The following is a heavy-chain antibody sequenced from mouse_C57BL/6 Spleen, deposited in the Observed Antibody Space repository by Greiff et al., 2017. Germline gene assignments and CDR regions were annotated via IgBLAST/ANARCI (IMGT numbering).Heavy chain of an antibody. CDR3: ARAEGYDGAMDD. CDR2: INPGSGGT. V-gene: IGHV1-54*01. CDR1: GYAFTNYL. J-gene: IGHJ4*01. Sequence: QVQLQQSGAELVRPGTSVKVSCKASGYAFTNYLIEWVKQRPGQGLEWIGVINPGSGGTNYNEKFKGKATLTADKSSSTAYMQLSSLTSEDSAVYFGARAEGYDGAMDDWGQGTSVTVSS. D-gene: IGHD2-2*01.